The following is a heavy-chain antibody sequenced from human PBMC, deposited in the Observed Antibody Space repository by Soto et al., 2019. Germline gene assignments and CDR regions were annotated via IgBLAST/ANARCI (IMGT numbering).Heavy chain of an antibody. J-gene: IGHJ4*02. CDR2: IYYSGST. CDR3: ARDTTPSL. Sequence: SETLSLTCTVSGDSISSSNYYWSWIRQPPGKGLEWIGYIYYSGSTNYSPSLKSRVTISVDTSKNQFSLRLSSVTAADTAMYYCARDTTPSLWGQGTLVTVS. CDR1: GDSISSSNYY. V-gene: IGHV4-61*01. D-gene: IGHD1-1*01.